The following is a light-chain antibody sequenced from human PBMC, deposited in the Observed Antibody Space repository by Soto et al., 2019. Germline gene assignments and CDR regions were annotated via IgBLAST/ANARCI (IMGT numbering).Light chain of an antibody. J-gene: IGLJ1*01. CDR1: SSNIGAGYD. CDR3: QSYDSSLSGHYV. CDR2: GNS. Sequence: QSVLTQPPSVSGAPGQRVTISCTGSSSNIGAGYDVHWYQQLPGTAPKFLIYGNSNRPSGVPDRFSGSKSGTSASLAITGLQAEDEADYYCQSYDSSLSGHYVFGIGTKVTVL. V-gene: IGLV1-40*01.